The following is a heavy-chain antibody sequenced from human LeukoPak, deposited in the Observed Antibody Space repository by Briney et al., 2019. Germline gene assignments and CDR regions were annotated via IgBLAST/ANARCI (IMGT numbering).Heavy chain of an antibody. CDR3: ARELVSLGTGYFDL. CDR1: GFTFGTYG. Sequence: GGSLRLSCEAFGFTFGTYGMTWVRQAPGKGLEWVSGITGSSTWTYYADSVRGRFTISRDNSKNTLHLQMNNLTADDTAIYYCARELVSLGTGYFDLWGRGTLVTVSS. D-gene: IGHD7-27*01. J-gene: IGHJ2*01. V-gene: IGHV3-23*01. CDR2: ITGSSTWT.